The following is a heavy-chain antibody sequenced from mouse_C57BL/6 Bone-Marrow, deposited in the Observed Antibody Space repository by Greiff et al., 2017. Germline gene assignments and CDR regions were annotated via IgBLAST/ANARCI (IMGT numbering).Heavy chain of an antibody. CDR2: IDPSDSET. CDR3: ARRGDYYGNYAMDY. J-gene: IGHJ4*01. V-gene: IGHV1-52*01. D-gene: IGHD1-1*01. CDR1: GYTFTSSW. Sequence: QVQLQQPGAELVRPGSSVKLSCKASGYTFTSSWMNWVKQRPIQGLEWIGNIDPSDSETHYTQKFKDKATLTVDKSSSPAYMQLRSLTSEDSAVYYCARRGDYYGNYAMDYWGQGTSVTVSS.